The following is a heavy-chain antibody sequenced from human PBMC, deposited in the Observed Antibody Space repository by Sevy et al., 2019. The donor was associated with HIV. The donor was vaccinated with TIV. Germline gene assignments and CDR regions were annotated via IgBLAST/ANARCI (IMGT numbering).Heavy chain of an antibody. V-gene: IGHV3-23*01. CDR2: MTGSGGTI. D-gene: IGHD2-21*02. Sequence: GGSLRLSCAASRFSFSSYAMSWVRQAPGKGLEWVSSMTGSGGTIYYGDSVKGRFTIPRDNSKNTLYLQMNSLRAEDTAVYYCAKDGLYGGDFEYFQDWGQGTLVTVSS. J-gene: IGHJ1*01. CDR3: AKDGLYGGDFEYFQD. CDR1: RFSFSSYA.